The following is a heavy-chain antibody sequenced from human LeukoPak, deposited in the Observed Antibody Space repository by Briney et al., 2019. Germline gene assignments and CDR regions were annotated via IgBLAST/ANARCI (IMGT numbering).Heavy chain of an antibody. CDR1: GFTFSNAW. CDR3: TPIPGITGATKDWFDP. CDR2: IKRKTDGGTT. D-gene: IGHD1-7*01. Sequence: GGSLRLSCAASGFTFSNAWMSWVRQAPGKGLEWVGRIKRKTDGGTTDYAAPVKGRFTISRDDSKNTLYLQMNSLKTEDTAVYYCTPIPGITGATKDWFDPWGQGTLVTVSS. J-gene: IGHJ5*02. V-gene: IGHV3-15*01.